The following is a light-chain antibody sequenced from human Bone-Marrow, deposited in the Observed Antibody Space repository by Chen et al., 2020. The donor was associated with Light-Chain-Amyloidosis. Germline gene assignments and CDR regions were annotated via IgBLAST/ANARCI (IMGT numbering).Light chain of an antibody. J-gene: IGLJ2*01. CDR2: QDS. Sequence: SYDLTQPRSVSVSPGQTASITCSGDELGDKYVSWYQQKPGQSPVLVIYQDSKRTSGIPERFSGSNPGNTATLTISETQATDEADYYCQTWDSDTVPFGGGTKLTVL. V-gene: IGLV3-1*01. CDR1: ELGDKY. CDR3: QTWDSDTVP.